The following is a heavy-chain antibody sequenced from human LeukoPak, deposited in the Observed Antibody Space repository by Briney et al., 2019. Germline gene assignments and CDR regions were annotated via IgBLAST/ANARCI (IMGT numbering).Heavy chain of an antibody. D-gene: IGHD6-19*01. CDR3: ANGYSSGWYVGLDY. V-gene: IGHV1-8*01. Sequence: ASVKVSCKASGYAFTSYDINWVRQATGQGLEWMGWMNPNSGNTGYAQKFQGRVTMTRNTSISTAYMELSSLRSEDTAVYYCANGYSSGWYVGLDYWGQGTLVTVSS. CDR2: MNPNSGNT. J-gene: IGHJ4*02. CDR1: GYAFTSYD.